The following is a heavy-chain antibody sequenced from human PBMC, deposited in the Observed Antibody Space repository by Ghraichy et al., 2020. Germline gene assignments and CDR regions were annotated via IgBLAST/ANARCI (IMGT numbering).Heavy chain of an antibody. CDR1: GFRFRSYA. D-gene: IGHD1-1*01. Sequence: GESLRLSCAASGFRFRSYAMSWVRQAPGKGLEWVSSISSTGETTYYVDSVKGRFTVSRDNSQNTLFLQMNSLRAEDTAVYHCAKAHVASTGYYYGMDVWGHGTTVTVSS. CDR2: ISSTGETT. J-gene: IGHJ6*02. V-gene: IGHV3-23*01. CDR3: AKAHVASTGYYYGMDV.